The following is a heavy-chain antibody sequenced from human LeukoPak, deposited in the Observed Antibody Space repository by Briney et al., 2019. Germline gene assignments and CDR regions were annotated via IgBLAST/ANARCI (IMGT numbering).Heavy chain of an antibody. CDR3: AKARVRIVELVAATIPYDF. Sequence: PGGSLRVSCAASGFTFNSFAMSWVRQAPGKGLEWVSTLSGSGTSTYYADSVKGRFIISRDNAKNTLYLQLSRLRAEDTAVYYCAKARVRIVELVAATIPYDFWGQGTPVTVSS. D-gene: IGHD2-15*01. CDR2: LSGSGTST. CDR1: GFTFNSFA. J-gene: IGHJ4*02. V-gene: IGHV3-23*01.